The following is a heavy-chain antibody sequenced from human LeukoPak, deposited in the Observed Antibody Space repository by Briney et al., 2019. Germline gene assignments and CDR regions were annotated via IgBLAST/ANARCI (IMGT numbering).Heavy chain of an antibody. CDR2: ISYDGSNK. J-gene: IGHJ4*02. CDR3: AKDLYGDPVIGY. V-gene: IGHV3-30*04. Sequence: PGGSLRLSCEASGFTFSSYAMHWVRQAPGKGLEWVAVISYDGSNKYSADSVKGRFTISRDNSKNTLYLQMNSLRAEDTAVYYCAKDLYGDPVIGYWGQGTLVTVSS. CDR1: GFTFSSYA. D-gene: IGHD4-17*01.